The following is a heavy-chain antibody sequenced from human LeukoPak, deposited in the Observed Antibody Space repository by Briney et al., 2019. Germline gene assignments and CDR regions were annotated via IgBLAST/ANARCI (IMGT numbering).Heavy chain of an antibody. CDR1: GYPISSGYY. J-gene: IGHJ4*02. V-gene: IGHV4-38-2*02. CDR3: ARDSPPYDFWSGYQRDTYFDY. CDR2: IYHSGST. Sequence: SETLSLTCAVSGYPISSGYYLGWIRQPPGKGLEWIGSIYHSGSTYYNPSLKSRVTISVDTSKNQFFLKLSSVTAADTAVYYCARDSPPYDFWSGYQRDTYFDYWGQGTLVTVSS. D-gene: IGHD3-3*01.